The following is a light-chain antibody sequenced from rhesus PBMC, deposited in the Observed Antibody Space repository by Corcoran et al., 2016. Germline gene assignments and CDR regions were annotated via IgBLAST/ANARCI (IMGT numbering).Light chain of an antibody. CDR3: LQYSSSPFT. V-gene: IGKV1-22*01. Sequence: DIQMTQSPSSLSASVGDTVTITCRASQSISSWLDWYQQKPGKAPKLLIYKASSLQSGVPSRFIGSGSGTDLTLTISSLQPEDFATYYCLQYSSSPFTFGPGTKLDIK. J-gene: IGKJ3*01. CDR2: KAS. CDR1: QSISSW.